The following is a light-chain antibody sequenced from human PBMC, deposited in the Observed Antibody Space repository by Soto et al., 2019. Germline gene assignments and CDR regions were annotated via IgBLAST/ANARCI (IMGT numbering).Light chain of an antibody. CDR3: QQLYGYPLT. V-gene: IGKV1-9*01. CDR1: QDISRS. Sequence: IQLTQSPSSLSASVGDRVTITCRASQDISRSLAWYQQRPGRAPRLLIYLASNLQSGVPSRFSGSGSGTDFTLTIGGLQPEDFATYHCQQLYGYPLTFGGGTRVEIK. CDR2: LAS. J-gene: IGKJ4*01.